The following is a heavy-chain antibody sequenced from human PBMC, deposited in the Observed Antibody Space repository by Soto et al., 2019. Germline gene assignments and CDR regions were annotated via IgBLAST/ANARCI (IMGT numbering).Heavy chain of an antibody. D-gene: IGHD6-13*01. J-gene: IGHJ4*02. Sequence: EVQLVESGGGLVQPGGSLKLSCAASGFTFSGSAMHWVRQASGKGLEWVGRIRSKANSYATAYAASVKGRFTISRDDSKNTAYLQMNSLKPEDTAVYYCTPLSPRYSSSFNRDYWGQGTLVTVSS. CDR1: GFTFSGSA. V-gene: IGHV3-73*01. CDR3: TPLSPRYSSSFNRDY. CDR2: IRSKANSYAT.